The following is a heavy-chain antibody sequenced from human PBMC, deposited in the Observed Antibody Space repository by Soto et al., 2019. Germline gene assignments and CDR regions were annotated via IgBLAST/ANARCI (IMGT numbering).Heavy chain of an antibody. CDR2: ISSSSSTI. J-gene: IGHJ5*02. Sequence: GGSLRLSCAASGFTFSSYSMNWVRQAPGKGLEWVSYISSSSSTIYYADSVKGRFTISRDNAKNSLYLQMNSLRDEDTAVYYCASSPDYGDYPNWFDPWGQGTLVTVSS. CDR1: GFTFSSYS. V-gene: IGHV3-48*02. D-gene: IGHD4-17*01. CDR3: ASSPDYGDYPNWFDP.